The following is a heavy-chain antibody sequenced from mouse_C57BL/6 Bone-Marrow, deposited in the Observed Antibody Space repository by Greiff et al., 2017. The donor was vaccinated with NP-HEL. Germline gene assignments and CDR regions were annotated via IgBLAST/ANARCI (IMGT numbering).Heavy chain of an antibody. D-gene: IGHD2-4*01. Sequence: EVQWVESGGDLVKPGGSLKLSCAASGFTFSSYGMSWVRQTPDKRLEWVATISSGGSYTYYPDSVKGRFTISRDNAKNTLYLQMSSLKSEDTAMYYCACIYYDYDGAFAYWGQGTLVTVSA. J-gene: IGHJ3*01. V-gene: IGHV5-6*01. CDR2: ISSGGSYT. CDR3: ACIYYDYDGAFAY. CDR1: GFTFSSYG.